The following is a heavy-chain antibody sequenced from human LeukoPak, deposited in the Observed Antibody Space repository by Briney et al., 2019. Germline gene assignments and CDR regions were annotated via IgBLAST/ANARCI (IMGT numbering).Heavy chain of an antibody. J-gene: IGHJ4*02. CDR3: ARRAETMIVVGGFDY. CDR1: GYSFTSYW. Sequence: GESLKISCKGSGYSFTSYWIGWVRQMPGKGLEWMGIIYPGDSDTRYSPSFQGQVTISADKSISTAYLQWSSLKASDTAMCYCARRAETMIVVGGFDYWGQGTLVTVSS. CDR2: IYPGDSDT. D-gene: IGHD3-22*01. V-gene: IGHV5-51*01.